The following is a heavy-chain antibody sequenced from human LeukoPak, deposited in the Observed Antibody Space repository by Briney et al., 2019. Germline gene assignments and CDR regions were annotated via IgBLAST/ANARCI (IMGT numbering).Heavy chain of an antibody. Sequence: ASVKVSCKASGYTSTSYYMHWVRQAPGQGLEWMGIINPSGGSTSYAQKFQGRVTMTRDTSTSTVYMELSSLRSEDTAVYYCARVHRSTMIVGEAFDIWGQGTMVTVSS. V-gene: IGHV1-46*01. J-gene: IGHJ3*02. CDR1: GYTSTSYY. CDR3: ARVHRSTMIVGEAFDI. D-gene: IGHD3-22*01. CDR2: INPSGGST.